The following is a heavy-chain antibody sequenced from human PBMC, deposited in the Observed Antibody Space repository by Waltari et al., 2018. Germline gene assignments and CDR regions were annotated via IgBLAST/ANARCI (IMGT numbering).Heavy chain of an antibody. Sequence: EVQLVESGGALVKPGGSLRLSCAASGFTFSNSWLSWVRQAPGKGLEWVANIKGNGGEEYYVDSVKGRFTISRDNAKNSLYLQMNSLRAEDTALYYCAREDGGDAFDIWGQGTMVTVSS. CDR2: IKGNGGEE. CDR3: AREDGGDAFDI. CDR1: GFTFSNSW. V-gene: IGHV3-7*01. J-gene: IGHJ3*02.